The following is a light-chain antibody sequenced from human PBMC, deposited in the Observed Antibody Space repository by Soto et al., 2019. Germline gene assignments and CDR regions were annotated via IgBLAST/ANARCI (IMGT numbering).Light chain of an antibody. CDR3: QQYYSYPPWT. Sequence: AIRMTQSPSSFSASTGDRVTITCRASQGISSYLAWYQQKPGKAPKLLIYAASTLQSGVPSRFSGSGSGTAFTLTIRCLQSEDFATYYCQQYYSYPPWTFGQGTKVEIK. J-gene: IGKJ1*01. CDR2: AAS. CDR1: QGISSY. V-gene: IGKV1-8*01.